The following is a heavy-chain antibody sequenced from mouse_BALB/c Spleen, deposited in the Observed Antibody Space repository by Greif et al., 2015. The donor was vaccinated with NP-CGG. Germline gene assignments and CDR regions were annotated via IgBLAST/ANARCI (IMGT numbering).Heavy chain of an antibody. CDR1: GYTFSSYW. V-gene: IGHV1-9*01. J-gene: IGHJ3*01. CDR3: AREGVNWGFAY. CDR2: ILPGSGST. D-gene: IGHD4-1*01. Sequence: VQLQQSGAELMKPGASVKISCKATGYTFSSYWIEWVKQRPGHGLEWIGEILPGSGSTNYNEKFKGKATFTADTSSNTAYMQLSSLTSEDSAVYYCAREGVNWGFAYWGQGTLVTVSA.